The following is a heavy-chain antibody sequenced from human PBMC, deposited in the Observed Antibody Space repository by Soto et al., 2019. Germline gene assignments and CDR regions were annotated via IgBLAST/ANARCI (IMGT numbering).Heavy chain of an antibody. V-gene: IGHV3-64*01. D-gene: IGHD5-18*01. CDR2: IGSDGGNT. CDR1: GFTFSSYA. Sequence: EVQLVESGGGLVQPGGSLRLSCAASGFTFSSYAMHWVRQAPGKGLEYVSAIGSDGGNTYYANSVKDIFTISRDNSKNTLYLQMGSLRTEDMAVYYCARGGQYSDTLRNDAFDIWGQGKMVTVSS. J-gene: IGHJ3*02. CDR3: ARGGQYSDTLRNDAFDI.